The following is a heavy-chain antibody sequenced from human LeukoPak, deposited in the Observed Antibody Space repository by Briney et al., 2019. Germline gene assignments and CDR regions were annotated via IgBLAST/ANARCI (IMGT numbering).Heavy chain of an antibody. CDR1: GFTFSDYY. CDR2: ISSSGSTI. Sequence: GGSLRLSCAASGFTFSDYYMSWIRQAPGKGLEWVSYISSSGSTIYYADSVKGRFTISRDNAKNSLFLQMNSLRAEDTAVYYWARGRSGSYYKDVDVWGKGTTVTVSS. V-gene: IGHV3-11*04. J-gene: IGHJ6*04. D-gene: IGHD3-10*01. CDR3: ARGRSGSYYKDVDV.